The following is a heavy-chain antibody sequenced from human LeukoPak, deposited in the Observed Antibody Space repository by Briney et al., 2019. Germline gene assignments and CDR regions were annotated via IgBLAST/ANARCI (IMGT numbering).Heavy chain of an antibody. CDR2: IYYSGST. CDR1: GGSISSSSYY. J-gene: IGHJ4*02. Sequence: SETLSPTCSVSGGSISSSSYYWGWIRQPPGKGLEWIGSIYYSGSTYYNPSLKSRVTISVDTSKNQFSLKLSSVTAADTAVYYCARRSSYCTIDYWGQGTLVTASS. D-gene: IGHD2-8*02. V-gene: IGHV4-39*01. CDR3: ARRSSYCTIDY.